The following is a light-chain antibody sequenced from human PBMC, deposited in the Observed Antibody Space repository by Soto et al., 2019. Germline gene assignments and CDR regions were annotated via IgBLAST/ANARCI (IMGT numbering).Light chain of an antibody. CDR2: KAS. CDR1: QSVSRW. V-gene: IGKV1-5*03. CDR3: QQYNANWP. J-gene: IGKJ1*01. Sequence: DIQMTQSPSTLSASVGDRVTITCRASQSVSRWLAWYQQKPGKAPNLLIYKASTLESGVPSRFRGSGSGTEFTLAISSLQPDESATYFFQQYNANWPFGQGTKGEIK.